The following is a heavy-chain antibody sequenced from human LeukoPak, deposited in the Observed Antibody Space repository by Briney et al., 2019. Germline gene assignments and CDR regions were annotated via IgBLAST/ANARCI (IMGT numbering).Heavy chain of an antibody. J-gene: IGHJ6*02. CDR2: MNPNSGNT. Sequence: GASVKVSCKASGYTFTSYDINWVRQATGQGLEWMGWMNPNSGNTGYAQKFQGRVTMTRNTSISTAYMELSSLRSEDTAVYYCARYKYYDLLAGFDTPYGMDVWGQGTTVTVSS. D-gene: IGHD3-9*01. V-gene: IGHV1-8*01. CDR3: ARYKYYDLLAGFDTPYGMDV. CDR1: GYTFTSYD.